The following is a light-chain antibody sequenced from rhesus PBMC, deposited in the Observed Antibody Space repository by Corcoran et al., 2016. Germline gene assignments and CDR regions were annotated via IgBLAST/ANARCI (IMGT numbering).Light chain of an antibody. CDR1: TGAVTSDDN. CDR2: NTN. CDR3: LLFYIGIYI. V-gene: IGLV7-76*01. J-gene: IGLJ1*01. Sequence: QAVVTQEPSLTVSTGGTVTLTSGSSTGAVTSDDNPDWFQQRPGQAPRGLIYNTNRRQSWTPARFSCSLTGGKAALTLSRVQPEHDADYYCLLFYIGIYIFGTGTRLTVL.